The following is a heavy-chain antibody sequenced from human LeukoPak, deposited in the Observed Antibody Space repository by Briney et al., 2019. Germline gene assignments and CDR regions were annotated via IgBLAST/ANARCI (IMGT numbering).Heavy chain of an antibody. J-gene: IGHJ4*02. CDR3: ARGLRKRPPLH. Sequence: SETLSLTCTVSGGSISSSSYYWGWIRQPPGKGLEWIGSIYYSGSTYYNPSLKSRVTISVDTSKNQFSLKLSSVTAADTAVYYCARGLRKRPPLHWGQGTLVTVSS. CDR2: IYYSGST. V-gene: IGHV4-39*01. D-gene: IGHD1-26*01. CDR1: GGSISSSSYY.